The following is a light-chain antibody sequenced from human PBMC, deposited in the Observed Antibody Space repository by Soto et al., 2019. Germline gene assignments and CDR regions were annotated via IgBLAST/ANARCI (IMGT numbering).Light chain of an antibody. V-gene: IGLV2-14*01. CDR3: SSYTSSSTLV. CDR2: DVS. CDR1: SSDVGAYNY. Sequence: VLTQPASVSGSPGQSIPISCTGTSSDVGAYNYVSWYQQHPGKAPKLMIYDVSNRPSGVSNRFSGSKSGNTASLTISGLQAEDEADYYCSSYTSSSTLVFGGGTKLTVL. J-gene: IGLJ2*01.